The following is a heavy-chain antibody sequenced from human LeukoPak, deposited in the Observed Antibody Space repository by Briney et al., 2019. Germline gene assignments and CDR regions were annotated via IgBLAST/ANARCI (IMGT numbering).Heavy chain of an antibody. V-gene: IGHV4-39*01. D-gene: IGHD1-1*01. CDR3: ATWRTAKTGFDY. Sequence: SETLSLTCTVSGGSISSSSYYWGWIRQPPGKGLEWIGSIYYSGSTYYNPSLKSRVTMSVDKSKNQFSLKLSSVTAADTAVYYCATWRTAKTGFDYWGQGTLVTVSS. CDR2: IYYSGST. CDR1: GGSISSSSYY. J-gene: IGHJ4*02.